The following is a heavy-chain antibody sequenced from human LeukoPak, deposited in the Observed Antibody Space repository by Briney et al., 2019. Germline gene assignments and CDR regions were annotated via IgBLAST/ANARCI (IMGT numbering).Heavy chain of an antibody. CDR3: ARERRGSSDY. CDR1: GFTFSSYA. V-gene: IGHV3-30*04. CDR2: ISYDGSNK. D-gene: IGHD3-10*01. Sequence: GRSLRLSCAASGFTFSSYAMHWVRQAPGKGLEWVAVISYDGSNKYYADSVKGRFTISRDNSKNTLYLQMNSLRAEDTAVYYCARERRGSSDYWGQGTLVTVSS. J-gene: IGHJ4*02.